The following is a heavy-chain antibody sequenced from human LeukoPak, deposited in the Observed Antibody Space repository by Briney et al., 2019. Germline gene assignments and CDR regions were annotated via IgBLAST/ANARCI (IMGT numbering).Heavy chain of an antibody. Sequence: SETLSLTCTVSGGSLSSGDYYWSWIRQPPGTGLEWIGYIYYSGSTYYNPSLKSRVTISVDTSKNQFSLKLSSVTAADTAVYYCASGPYYYDSSGYLHPFDYWGQGTLVTVSS. CDR1: GGSLSSGDYY. V-gene: IGHV4-30-4*01. J-gene: IGHJ4*02. CDR3: ASGPYYYDSSGYLHPFDY. D-gene: IGHD3-22*01. CDR2: IYYSGST.